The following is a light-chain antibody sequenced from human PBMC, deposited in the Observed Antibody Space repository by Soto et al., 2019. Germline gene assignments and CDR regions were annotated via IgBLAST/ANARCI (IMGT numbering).Light chain of an antibody. CDR2: DAS. Sequence: EIVLTQSPATLSLSPGERATLSCRASQSVSSYLAWYQQKPGQAPRLLIYDASNRATGIPARFSGSGSGTDFTLTISSLEPEDFAVYYCQQRSNWPRRFTFGPGTIVDIK. V-gene: IGKV3-11*01. CDR3: QQRSNWPRRFT. CDR1: QSVSSY. J-gene: IGKJ3*01.